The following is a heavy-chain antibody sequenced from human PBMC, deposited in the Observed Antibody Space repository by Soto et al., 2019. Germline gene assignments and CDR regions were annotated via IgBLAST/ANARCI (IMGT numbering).Heavy chain of an antibody. V-gene: IGHV2-5*02. Sequence: QITLMESGPTPVKPTQTVTPTFTFSVFSLSTSGVGVGWIRPPPGPALELLALISWDHDKRYSTSLKSRLTISTDTSKNQVVLTMTNMDPVDTATYCCAHRPLLTPVYSSGWPHFDYWGQGTMVTVSS. J-gene: IGHJ4*02. CDR2: ISWDHDK. CDR1: VFSLSTSGVG. CDR3: AHRPLLTPVYSSGWPHFDY. D-gene: IGHD6-19*01.